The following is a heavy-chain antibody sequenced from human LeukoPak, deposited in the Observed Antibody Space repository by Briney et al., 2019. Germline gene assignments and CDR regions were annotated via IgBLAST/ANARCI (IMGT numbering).Heavy chain of an antibody. D-gene: IGHD6-19*01. J-gene: IGHJ4*02. CDR3: AKDDHGYSSGWFIDY. V-gene: IGHV3-23*01. Sequence: GGSLRLSCAVSGFTFSSYAVSWVRQAPGKGLEWVSAISGSDGSTFYADSVKGRFTISRDNSKNTLYLQMNSLRAEDTALYYCAKDDHGYSSGWFIDYWGQGTLVTVSS. CDR1: GFTFSSYA. CDR2: ISGSDGST.